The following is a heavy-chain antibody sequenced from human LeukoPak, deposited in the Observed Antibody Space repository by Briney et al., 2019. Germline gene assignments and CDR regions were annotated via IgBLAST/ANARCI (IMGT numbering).Heavy chain of an antibody. Sequence: SGRSLRLSCAASGFTFSSYGMHWVRQAPGKGLEWVAVIWYDGSNKYYADSVKGRFTISRDNSKNTLYLQMNSLRAEDTAVYYCARDLWARVKGMDVWGQGTTVTVS. V-gene: IGHV3-33*01. CDR1: GFTFSSYG. CDR2: IWYDGSNK. D-gene: IGHD2-21*01. CDR3: ARDLWARVKGMDV. J-gene: IGHJ6*02.